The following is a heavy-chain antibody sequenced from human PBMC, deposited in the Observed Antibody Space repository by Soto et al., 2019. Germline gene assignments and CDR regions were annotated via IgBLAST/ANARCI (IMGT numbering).Heavy chain of an antibody. V-gene: IGHV4-38-2*01. D-gene: IGHD3-10*01. CDR3: ARVGGYGMDV. CDR2: IYHSGST. CDR1: GYSIGSGYY. Sequence: QVQLQESGPGLVKPSETLSLTCAVSGYSIGSGYYWGWIRQPPGKGLEWIGSIYHSGSTYYNPSLKGRITISVDTSKNQFSLKLSSVTAADTAVYYCARVGGYGMDVWGQGTTVTVSS. J-gene: IGHJ6*02.